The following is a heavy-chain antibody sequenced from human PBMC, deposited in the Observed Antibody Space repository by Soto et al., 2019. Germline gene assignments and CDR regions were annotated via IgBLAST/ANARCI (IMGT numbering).Heavy chain of an antibody. CDR2: IYPGDSDT. J-gene: IGHJ4*02. V-gene: IGHV5-51*01. CDR1: GYSFTSYW. D-gene: IGHD3-3*01. Sequence: PGESLRISCKGSGYSFTSYWIGWVRQMPGKGLEWMGIIYPGDSDTRYSPSFQGQVTISADKSISTAYLQWSSLKASDTAMYYCARTGYDFWSGYPKGAPDYWGQGTLVTVSS. CDR3: ARTGYDFWSGYPKGAPDY.